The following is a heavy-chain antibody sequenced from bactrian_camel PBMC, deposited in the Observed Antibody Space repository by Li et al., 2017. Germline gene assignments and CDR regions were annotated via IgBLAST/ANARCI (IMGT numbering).Heavy chain of an antibody. CDR2: LDHEGSR. V-gene: IGHV3S9*01. CDR3: AADLVTDEPSLVEREYYY. D-gene: IGHD1*01. J-gene: IGHJ4*01. CDR1: GYTYSSYC. Sequence: LVESGGGSVQAGGSLRLSCAASGYTYSSYCIGWFRQSPGKGRNDVAALDHEGSRGYVDSVKGRFHISRDKATNTVFLQMDSLKPEDTATYYCAADLVTDEPSLVEREYYYWGQGTQVTVS.